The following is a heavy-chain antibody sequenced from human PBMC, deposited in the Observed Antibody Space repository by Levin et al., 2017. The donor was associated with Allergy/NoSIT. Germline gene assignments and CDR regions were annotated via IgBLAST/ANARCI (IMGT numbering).Heavy chain of an antibody. CDR2: VYPADSDA. J-gene: IGHJ6*02. CDR1: GYSFISYW. CDR3: AKIDSHSGYGMNV. Sequence: KVSCQGSGYSFISYWIAWVRQMPGKGLEWMGSVYPADSDATYNPSFLGQVSLSVDNSLKTAYLQWSRLKPSDTAMYYCAKIDSHSGYGMNVWGQGTTVTVSS. V-gene: IGHV5-51*01. D-gene: IGHD2-15*01.